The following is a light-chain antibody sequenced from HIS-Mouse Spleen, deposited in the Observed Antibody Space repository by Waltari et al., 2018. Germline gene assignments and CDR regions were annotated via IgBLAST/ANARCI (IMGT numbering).Light chain of an antibody. V-gene: IGLV3-21*02. CDR1: NIGSKS. CDR2: DDS. J-gene: IGLJ1*01. Sequence: SYVLTQPPSASVAPGQTARITRGGNNIGSKSVSWYQQKPGPTPVLVVYDDSDRPSGIPERFSGSNSGNTATLTISRVEAGDEADYYCQVWDSSSDRVFGTGTKVTVL. CDR3: QVWDSSSDRV.